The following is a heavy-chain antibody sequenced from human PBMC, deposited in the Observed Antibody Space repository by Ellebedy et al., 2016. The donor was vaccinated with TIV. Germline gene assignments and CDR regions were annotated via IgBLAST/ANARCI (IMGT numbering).Heavy chain of an antibody. Sequence: AASVTVSCKASGYTFTDYYIHWVRQAPGQGLEWMGWFNPDSGGTNYAQKFQGRVTMTRDTSISTAYMELRRLKSDDTAVYYCARVGVRYSSSWHFDYWGQGTLVTVSS. CDR2: FNPDSGGT. V-gene: IGHV1-2*02. D-gene: IGHD6-13*01. CDR3: ARVGVRYSSSWHFDY. J-gene: IGHJ4*02. CDR1: GYTFTDYY.